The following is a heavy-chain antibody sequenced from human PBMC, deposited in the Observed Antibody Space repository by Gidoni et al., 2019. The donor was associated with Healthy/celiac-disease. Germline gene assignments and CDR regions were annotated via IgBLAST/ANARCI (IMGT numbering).Heavy chain of an antibody. CDR2: INHSGNS. CDR1: GGSFSDYY. Sequence: QVQLQQWGAGLLKPSATLSLTCAVYGGSFSDYYWSWIRQPPGQGLEWIGEINHSGNSNYNPSLKSRVTISVDTAKNQFSLKLSSVTAADTAVYYCARGRGWSGYYTLVFDYWGQGTLVTVSS. D-gene: IGHD3-3*01. J-gene: IGHJ4*02. V-gene: IGHV4-34*01. CDR3: ARGRGWSGYYTLVFDY.